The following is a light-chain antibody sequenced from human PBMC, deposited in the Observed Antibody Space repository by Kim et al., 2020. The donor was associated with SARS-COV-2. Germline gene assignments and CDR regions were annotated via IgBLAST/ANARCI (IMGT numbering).Light chain of an antibody. V-gene: IGKV3-15*01. Sequence: VCPSEGATLSCSASQSVSRILVWYMLKPGLAPRSLIYVSSTRATGIPARFSGSGSGTEFTLTLSSLQSEDFAVYYCQQYNNSPPYTFGQGTKLAI. CDR1: QSVSRI. CDR3: QQYNNSPPYT. CDR2: VSS. J-gene: IGKJ2*01.